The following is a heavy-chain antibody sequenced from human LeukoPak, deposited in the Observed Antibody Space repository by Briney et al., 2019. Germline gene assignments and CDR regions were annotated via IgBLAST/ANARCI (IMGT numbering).Heavy chain of an antibody. D-gene: IGHD5-12*01. J-gene: IGHJ6*02. CDR1: GGTFSSYA. CDR2: IIPIFGIA. V-gene: IGHV1-69*04. CDR3: ARGYSGYDSYYGMDV. Sequence: GASVKVSCKASGGTFSSYAISWVRQAPGQGLEWMGRIIPIFGIANYAQKFQGRVTITADKSTCTAYMELSSLRSEDTAVYYCARGYSGYDSYYGMDVWGQGTTVTVSS.